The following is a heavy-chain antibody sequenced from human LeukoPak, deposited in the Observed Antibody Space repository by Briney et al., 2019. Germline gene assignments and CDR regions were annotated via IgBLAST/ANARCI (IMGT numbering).Heavy chain of an antibody. CDR1: GGSISSYY. CDR2: IYTSGST. Sequence: SETLSLTCTVSGGSISSYYWSWIRQPAGKGLEWIGRIYTSGSTNYNPSLKSRVTMSVDTSKNQFSLKLSSVTAADTAVYYCVRVLKGFWSGYCFDYWGQGTLVTVSS. D-gene: IGHD3-3*01. V-gene: IGHV4-4*07. CDR3: VRVLKGFWSGYCFDY. J-gene: IGHJ4*02.